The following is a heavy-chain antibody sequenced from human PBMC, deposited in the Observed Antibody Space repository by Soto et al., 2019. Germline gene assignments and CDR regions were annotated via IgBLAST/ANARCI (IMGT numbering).Heavy chain of an antibody. Sequence: PGESLKISCKGSGYNVITDWISWVRQMPGKGLEWMGRIDPTDSYTKYSPSFEGHVTISADKSISTAYLQWSSLKASDSAVYYCARLSRASFALHVWGQGTTVNAP. D-gene: IGHD3-16*01. J-gene: IGHJ6*02. CDR1: GYNVITDW. CDR2: IDPTDSYT. V-gene: IGHV5-10-1*01. CDR3: ARLSRASFALHV.